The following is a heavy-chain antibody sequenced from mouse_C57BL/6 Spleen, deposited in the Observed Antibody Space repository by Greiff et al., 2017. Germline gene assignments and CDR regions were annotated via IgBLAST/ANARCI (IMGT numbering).Heavy chain of an antibody. J-gene: IGHJ2*01. D-gene: IGHD2-1*01. V-gene: IGHV1-62-2*01. CDR1: GYTFTEYT. CDR2: FYPGSGSI. Sequence: QVQLKESGAELVKPGASVKLSCKASGYTFTEYTIHWVKQRSGQGLEWIGWFYPGSGSIKYNEKFKGKATLTADKSSSTVYMELSRLTSEDAAVYFCARHNPIYYGYYFDYWGQGTTLTVSS. CDR3: ARHNPIYYGYYFDY.